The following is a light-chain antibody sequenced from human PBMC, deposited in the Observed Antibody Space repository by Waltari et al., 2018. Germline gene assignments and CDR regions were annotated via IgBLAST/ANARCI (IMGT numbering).Light chain of an antibody. V-gene: IGLV3-25*03. CDR3: QSADSSGTYHVV. Sequence: SYELTPPPSVPVSPGPQARLHCSGLPSPKHYSYWYQQKPGQAPVLVIYKDRERPSGIPERFSGSSSGTTVTLTISGVQAEDEADYYCQSADSSGTYHVVFGGGTKLTVL. CDR2: KDR. J-gene: IGLJ2*01. CDR1: PSPKHY.